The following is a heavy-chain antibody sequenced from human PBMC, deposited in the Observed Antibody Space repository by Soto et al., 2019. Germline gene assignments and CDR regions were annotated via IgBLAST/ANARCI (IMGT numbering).Heavy chain of an antibody. CDR3: AKDLSPVLLWFGESPSRPSGNWFDP. CDR2: ISGSGGST. CDR1: GFTFSSYA. V-gene: IGHV3-23*01. Sequence: EVQLLESGGGLVQPGGSLRLSCAASGFTFSSYAMSWVRQAPGKGLEWVSAISGSGGSTYYADSVKGRFTISRDNSKNTLYLQMNSLRAEDTAVYYCAKDLSPVLLWFGESPSRPSGNWFDPWGQGTLVTVSS. J-gene: IGHJ5*02. D-gene: IGHD3-10*01.